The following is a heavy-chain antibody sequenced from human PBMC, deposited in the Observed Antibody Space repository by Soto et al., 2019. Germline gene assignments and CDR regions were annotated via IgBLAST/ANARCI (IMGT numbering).Heavy chain of an antibody. D-gene: IGHD6-13*01. J-gene: IGHJ4*02. V-gene: IGHV4-39*01. CDR1: GGSISSSSYY. CDR3: ARHMFEAAAPAFGY. CDR2: IYYSGST. Sequence: SETLSLTCTVSGGSISSSSYYWGWIRQPPGKGLECIGSIYYSGSTYYNPSLKSRVTISVDTSKNQFSLKLSSVTAADTAVYYCARHMFEAAAPAFGYWGQGTLVTVSS.